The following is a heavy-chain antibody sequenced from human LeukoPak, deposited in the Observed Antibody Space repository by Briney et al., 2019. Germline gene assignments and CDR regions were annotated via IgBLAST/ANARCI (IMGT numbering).Heavy chain of an antibody. D-gene: IGHD2-2*01. Sequence: SETLSLTCTVSGGSISSSGYYWGWIRQPPGKGLEWIGSIYYSGSTYYNPSLKSRVTISVDTSKKQFSLKLSSVTAADTAVYYCAGVWYLLLFDPGAFDIWGQGTVVTVSS. V-gene: IGHV4-39*07. CDR1: GGSISSSGYY. CDR2: IYYSGST. J-gene: IGHJ3*02. CDR3: AGVWYLLLFDPGAFDI.